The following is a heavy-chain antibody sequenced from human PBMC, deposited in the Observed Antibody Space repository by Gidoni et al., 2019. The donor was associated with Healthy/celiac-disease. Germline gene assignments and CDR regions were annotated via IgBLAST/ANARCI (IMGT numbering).Heavy chain of an antibody. CDR1: GGSFSGYY. Sequence: QVQLQQWGAGLLKPSETLSLTCAVYGGSFSGYYWSWIRQPPGKGLEWIGEINHSGSTNYNPSLKSRVTISVDTSKNQFSLKLSSVTAADTAVYYCARGKGVTNYYYYYGMDVWGQGTTVTVSS. CDR3: ARGKGVTNYYYYYGMDV. V-gene: IGHV4-34*01. CDR2: INHSGST. D-gene: IGHD4-4*01. J-gene: IGHJ6*02.